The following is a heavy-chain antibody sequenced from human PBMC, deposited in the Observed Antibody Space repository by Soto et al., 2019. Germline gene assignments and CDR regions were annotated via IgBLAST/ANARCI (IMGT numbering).Heavy chain of an antibody. CDR3: ATSLLWFGELLFGAFDI. V-gene: IGHV4-30-4*01. J-gene: IGHJ3*02. CDR2: IYYSGST. Sequence: QVQLQESGPGLVKPSQTLSLTCTVSGGSISSGDYYWSWIRQPPGKVLEWIGYIYYSGSTYYNPSLKSRVTISVDTSKNQFSLKLSSVTAADTAVYYCATSLLWFGELLFGAFDIWGQGTMVTVSS. CDR1: GGSISSGDYY. D-gene: IGHD3-10*01.